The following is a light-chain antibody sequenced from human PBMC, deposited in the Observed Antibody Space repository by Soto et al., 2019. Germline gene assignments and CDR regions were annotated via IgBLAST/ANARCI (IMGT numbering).Light chain of an antibody. CDR3: RSYTTGNPLV. Sequence: QSALTQPASVSGSPGQSITISCTGTTSDVGGYTYVSWYQQHPGKVPKLIIYEIRNRPSGVSDRFSGSKSGNTASLTISGLQGEDEADYYCRSYTTGNPLVFGGGTKLTVL. V-gene: IGLV2-14*01. CDR2: EIR. J-gene: IGLJ2*01. CDR1: TSDVGGYTY.